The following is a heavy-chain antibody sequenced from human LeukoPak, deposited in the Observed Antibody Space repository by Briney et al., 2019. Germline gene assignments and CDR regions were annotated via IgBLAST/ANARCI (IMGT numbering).Heavy chain of an antibody. V-gene: IGHV3-23*01. Sequence: GGSLRLSCAASGFTFSSYAMSWVRQAPGKGLEWVSAISGSGGSTYYADSVKGRFTISRDNSKNTLYLQMNSLRAEDTAVYYCAKQNPEWELRGYYFDYWDQGTLVTVSS. CDR3: AKQNPEWELRGYYFDY. D-gene: IGHD1-26*01. J-gene: IGHJ4*02. CDR1: GFTFSSYA. CDR2: ISGSGGST.